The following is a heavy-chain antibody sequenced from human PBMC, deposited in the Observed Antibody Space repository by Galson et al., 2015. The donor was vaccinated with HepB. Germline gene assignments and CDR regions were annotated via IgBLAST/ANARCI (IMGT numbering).Heavy chain of an antibody. V-gene: IGHV1-18*01. CDR1: GYTFSSFG. Sequence: SVKVSCKAAGYTFSSFGICWVRQAPGQGLQWMGCINTNNGNRGYAQILHDRLTMTTDTSTSTAYMELRSLRPDDTAVYYCVRQSGGFWGQGTLVTVSS. CDR2: INTNNGNR. J-gene: IGHJ4*02. D-gene: IGHD1-26*01. CDR3: VRQSGGF.